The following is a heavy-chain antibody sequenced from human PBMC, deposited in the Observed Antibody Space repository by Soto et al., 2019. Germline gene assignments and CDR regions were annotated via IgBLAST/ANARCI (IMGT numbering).Heavy chain of an antibody. D-gene: IGHD6-13*01. Sequence: SETLSLTCAVYGGSFSGYYWSWIRQPPGKGLEWIGEINHSGSTNYNPSLKSRVTISVDTSKNQFSLKLTSVTAADTAVYYCATSYGNAWYTYWGQGTQVTVSS. V-gene: IGHV4-34*01. CDR1: GGSFSGYY. CDR2: INHSGST. J-gene: IGHJ4*02. CDR3: ATSYGNAWYTY.